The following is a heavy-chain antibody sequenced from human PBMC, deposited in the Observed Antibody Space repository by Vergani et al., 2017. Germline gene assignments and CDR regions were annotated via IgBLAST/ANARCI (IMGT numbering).Heavy chain of an antibody. D-gene: IGHD2-15*01. Sequence: VQLVESGGGLVKPGGSLRLSCAASGFTFSSYSMNWVRQAPGKGLEWIGEINHSGSTNYNPSLKSRVTISVDTSKNQFSLKLSSVTAADTAVYYCARGSEAATLRWFDPWGQGTLVTVSS. J-gene: IGHJ5*02. CDR3: ARGSEAATLRWFDP. V-gene: IGHV4-34*01. CDR1: GFTFSSYS. CDR2: INHSGST.